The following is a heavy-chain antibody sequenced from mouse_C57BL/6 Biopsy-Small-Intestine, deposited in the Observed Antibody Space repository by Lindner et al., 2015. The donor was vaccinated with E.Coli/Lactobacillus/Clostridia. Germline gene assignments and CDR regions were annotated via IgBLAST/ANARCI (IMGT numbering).Heavy chain of an antibody. D-gene: IGHD1-3*01. CDR1: GFTLTSDP. Sequence: SVKVSCKASGFTLTSDPVHWLRQAPGETLEWMAWINAGTGGSWSSPSFRDRFTYTWDTSANTVYMEVTSLRPADTAVYFCAREGAKVGATFDSWGQGTLVHVSS. J-gene: IGHJ4*01. CDR3: AREGAKVGATFDS. CDR2: INAGTGGS. V-gene: IGHV1-84*02.